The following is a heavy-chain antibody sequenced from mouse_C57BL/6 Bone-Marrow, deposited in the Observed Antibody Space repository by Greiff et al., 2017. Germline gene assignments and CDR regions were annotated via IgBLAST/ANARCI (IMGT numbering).Heavy chain of an antibody. CDR1: GYAFTNYL. CDR2: SNPGSGGT. J-gene: IGHJ1*03. CDR3: ARSHYYYGSSHWYFDV. V-gene: IGHV1-54*01. Sequence: QVQLQQSGAELVRPGTSVKVSCKASGYAFTNYLIEWVKQRPGQGLEWSGVSNPGSGGTNYNEKFKGKATLTADKSSSTAYMQLSSLTSEDSAVYFCARSHYYYGSSHWYFDVWGTGTTVTVSS. D-gene: IGHD1-1*01.